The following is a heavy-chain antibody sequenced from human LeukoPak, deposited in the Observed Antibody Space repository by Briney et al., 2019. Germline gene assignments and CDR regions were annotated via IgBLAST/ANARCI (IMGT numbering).Heavy chain of an antibody. CDR3: AKLVPS. D-gene: IGHD6-13*01. Sequence: GGSLRLSCVASGFTFSDYAMNWVRQAPGKGLEWVSTFKTKYNQVYYAESVKGRFTISRDNSKNTLSLQMNSLRAEDTAVYYCAKLVPSWGQGTLVTVSS. J-gene: IGHJ5*02. CDR2: FKTKYNQV. CDR1: GFTFSDYA. V-gene: IGHV3-23*05.